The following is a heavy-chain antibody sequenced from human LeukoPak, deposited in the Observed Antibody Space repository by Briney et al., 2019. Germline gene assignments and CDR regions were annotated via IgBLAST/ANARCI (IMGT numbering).Heavy chain of an antibody. D-gene: IGHD3-3*01. CDR2: IWYDGSNK. CDR1: GFTFSSYG. J-gene: IGHJ5*02. V-gene: IGHV3-33*01. CDR3: AREGRFLELFDP. Sequence: PGRSLRLSCAASGFTFSSYGMHWVRQAPGKGLEWVAVIWYDGSNKYYADSVKGRFTISRDNSKNTPYLQMNSLRAEDTAVYYCAREGRFLELFDPWGQGTLVTVSS.